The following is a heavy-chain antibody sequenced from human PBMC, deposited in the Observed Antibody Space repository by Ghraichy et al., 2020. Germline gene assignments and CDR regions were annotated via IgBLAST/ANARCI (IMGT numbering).Heavy chain of an antibody. Sequence: GGSLRLSCGGSGFTFSKYGMSWIRQAPVTGLEWVSAISGNGGSTYYADSVKGRFTISRDNSKNTLFLQMDSLRADDTAIYYCAKDGRGYSDYWGQGALVTVSS. CDR3: AKDGRGYSDY. D-gene: IGHD5-18*01. V-gene: IGHV3-23*01. J-gene: IGHJ4*02. CDR1: GFTFSKYG. CDR2: ISGNGGST.